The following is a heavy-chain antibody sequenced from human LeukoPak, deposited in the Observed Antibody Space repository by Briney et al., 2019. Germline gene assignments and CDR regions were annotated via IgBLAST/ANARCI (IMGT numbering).Heavy chain of an antibody. V-gene: IGHV4-39*07. CDR2: SYYTGNT. CDR3: ARMRSYWYFDL. D-gene: IGHD2-15*01. Sequence: SETLSLTCTVSGDFISSSSYFWGWIRQSPGQGLEWIGTSYYTGNTYYNPSLKSRVTISLDMSRNQLSLRLTSVIVADTALYYCARMRSYWYFDLWGRGTLVAVSS. J-gene: IGHJ2*01. CDR1: GDFISSSSYF.